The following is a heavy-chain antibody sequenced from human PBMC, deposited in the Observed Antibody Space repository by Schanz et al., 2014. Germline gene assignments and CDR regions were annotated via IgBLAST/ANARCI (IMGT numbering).Heavy chain of an antibody. CDR1: GFTFSIYA. D-gene: IGHD3-10*01. CDR3: AKGRFGELSAFDI. Sequence: EVQLVESGGGLVQPGGSLRLSCSASGFTFSIYAMHWVRQAPGKGLEYVSAISHDGYSTYYADSVKGRFTISSDNSKSTLYLQMSSLRAEDTAVYYCAKGRFGELSAFDIWGQGTMVTVSS. V-gene: IGHV3-64D*06. CDR2: ISHDGYST. J-gene: IGHJ3*02.